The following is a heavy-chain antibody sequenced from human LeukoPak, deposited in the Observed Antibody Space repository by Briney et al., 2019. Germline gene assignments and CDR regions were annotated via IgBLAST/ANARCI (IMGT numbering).Heavy chain of an antibody. J-gene: IGHJ5*02. D-gene: IGHD3-3*01. CDR3: ARIEANYDFWSGYLNWFDP. V-gene: IGHV4-31*03. CDR2: IYYSGST. CDR1: GGSISSGGYY. Sequence: SETLSLTCTVSGGSISSGGYYWSWIRQHPGRGLEWIGYIYYSGSTYYNPSLKSRVTISVDTSKNQFSLKLSSVTAADTAVYYCARIEANYDFWSGYLNWFDPWGQGTLVTVSS.